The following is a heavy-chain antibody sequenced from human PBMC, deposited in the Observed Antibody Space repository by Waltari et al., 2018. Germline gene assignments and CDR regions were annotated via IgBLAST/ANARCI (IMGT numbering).Heavy chain of an antibody. V-gene: IGHV1-2*06. CDR2: INPNSGGT. J-gene: IGHJ4*02. D-gene: IGHD3-22*01. Sequence: QVQLVQSGAEVKKPGASVKVSCKASGYTFTGYYMPWVRQAPGQGLEWMGRINPNSGGTNYAQKFQGRVTMTRDTSISTAYMELSRLRSDDTAVYYCAREDYYDSSGYAVFDYWGQGTLVTVSS. CDR1: GYTFTGYY. CDR3: AREDYYDSSGYAVFDY.